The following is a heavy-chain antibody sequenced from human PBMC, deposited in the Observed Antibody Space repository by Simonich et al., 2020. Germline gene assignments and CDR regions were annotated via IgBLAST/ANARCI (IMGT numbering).Heavy chain of an antibody. D-gene: IGHD7-27*01. J-gene: IGHJ6*03. V-gene: IGHV3-7*01. Sequence: EVQLVESGGGLVQPGGSLRLSCAASGFTFSSYWMSWVRQAPGKGLECVANIKQDGSEKYYVDSVKGRFTSSRDNAKNSLYLQMNSLRAEDTAVYYCARDGLGTAYYYYMDVWGKGTTVTVSS. CDR2: IKQDGSEK. CDR1: GFTFSSYW. CDR3: ARDGLGTAYYYYMDV.